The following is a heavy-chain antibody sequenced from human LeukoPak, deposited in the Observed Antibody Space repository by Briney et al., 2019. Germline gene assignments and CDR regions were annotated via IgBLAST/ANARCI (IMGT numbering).Heavy chain of an antibody. D-gene: IGHD3-10*01. CDR1: GYTFTSYY. CDR2: IIPILGIA. Sequence: SVKVSCKASGYTFTSYYMHWVRQAPGQGLEWMGRIIPILGIANYAQKFQGRVTITADKSTSTAYMELSSLRSEDTAVYYCGSQALWFGELLGWFDPWGQGTLVTVSS. CDR3: GSQALWFGELLGWFDP. V-gene: IGHV1-69*02. J-gene: IGHJ5*02.